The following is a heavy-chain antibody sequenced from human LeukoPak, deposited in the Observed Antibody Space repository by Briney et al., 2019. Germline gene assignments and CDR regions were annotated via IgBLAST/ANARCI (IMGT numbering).Heavy chain of an antibody. D-gene: IGHD2-21*02. Sequence: PSETLSLTCAVSDYSISSAYYWGWIRQPPGKGLEWIGSIYHSGSTDYNPPHKSRVTISVDPSKNQFSLKLRSVTAADTAVYYCARDQAYCGGDCYFDFWGQGTLVTVSS. CDR1: DYSISSAYY. CDR3: ARDQAYCGGDCYFDF. V-gene: IGHV4-38-2*02. J-gene: IGHJ4*02. CDR2: IYHSGST.